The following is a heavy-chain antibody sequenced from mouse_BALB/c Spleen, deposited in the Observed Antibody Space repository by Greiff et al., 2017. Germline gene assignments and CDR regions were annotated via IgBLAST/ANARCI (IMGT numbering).Heavy chain of an antibody. J-gene: IGHJ4*01. Sequence: VKLVESGPGLVAPSQSLSITCTVSGFSLTSYDISWIRQPPGKGLEWLGVIWTGGGTNYNSAFMSRLGISKDNSKSQVFLKMNSLQTDDTAIYYCVRGGYGSSYSAMDYWGQGTSVTVSS. V-gene: IGHV2-9-2*01. CDR1: GFSLTSYD. CDR3: VRGGYGSSYSAMDY. CDR2: IWTGGGT. D-gene: IGHD1-1*01.